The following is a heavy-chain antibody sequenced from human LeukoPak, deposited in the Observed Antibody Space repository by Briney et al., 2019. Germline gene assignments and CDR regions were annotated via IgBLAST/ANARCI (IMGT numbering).Heavy chain of an antibody. V-gene: IGHV3-7*01. Sequence: GGSLRLSCAASGFTFSRYWISWVRQAPGKGLEWVANIKQDGSEKYYVDSAKGRFTISRDNAKNSLYLQVNSRRAEDTAVYYCARDDCSSISCYNNRFDPWGQGTLVTVSS. D-gene: IGHD2-2*02. CDR2: IKQDGSEK. CDR3: ARDDCSSISCYNNRFDP. J-gene: IGHJ5*02. CDR1: GFTFSRYW.